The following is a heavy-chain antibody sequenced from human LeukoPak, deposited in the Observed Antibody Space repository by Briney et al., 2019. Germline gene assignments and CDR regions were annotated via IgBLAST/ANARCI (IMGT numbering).Heavy chain of an antibody. CDR3: ARSVGFSYGFGWFDP. J-gene: IGHJ5*02. CDR2: ISYSGST. D-gene: IGHD5-18*01. V-gene: IGHV4-39*01. CDR1: GXSISSSSYF. Sequence: SETLSLTCTVSGXSISSSSYFWGWIRQPPGKGLEWIGSISYSGSTYYNPSLKSRVTISVDTSKNQFSLNLSSVTAADTAVYYCARSVGFSYGFGWFDPWGQGTLVTVSS.